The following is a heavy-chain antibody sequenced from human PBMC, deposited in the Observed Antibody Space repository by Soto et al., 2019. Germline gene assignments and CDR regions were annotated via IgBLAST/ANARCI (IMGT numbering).Heavy chain of an antibody. D-gene: IGHD3-10*01. J-gene: IGHJ4*02. CDR1: GFTFSSYG. CDR3: AKAGGGFGDFVHH. V-gene: IGHV3-30*18. Sequence: GGSLRRSCAASGFTFSSYGMHWVRQAPGKGLEWVTGILYDGSDKYYADSVKGRFTISRENSKNTLYLQMNSLRTEDSAVYYCAKAGGGFGDFVHHWGQGTPVTVSS. CDR2: ILYDGSDK.